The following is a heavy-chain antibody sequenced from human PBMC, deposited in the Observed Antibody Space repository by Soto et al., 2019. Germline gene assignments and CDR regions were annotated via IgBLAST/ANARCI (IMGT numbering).Heavy chain of an antibody. D-gene: IGHD5-18*01. CDR3: VTGRGYSYGYSYYYYGMDV. J-gene: IGHJ6*02. CDR2: INHSGST. V-gene: IGHV4-34*01. Sequence: KPSETLSLTCAVYGGSFSGYYWSWIRQPPGKGLEWIGEINHSGSTNYNPSLKSRVTISVDTSKNQFSLKLSSVTAADTAVYYCVTGRGYSYGYSYYYYGMDVWGQGTTVTVS. CDR1: GGSFSGYY.